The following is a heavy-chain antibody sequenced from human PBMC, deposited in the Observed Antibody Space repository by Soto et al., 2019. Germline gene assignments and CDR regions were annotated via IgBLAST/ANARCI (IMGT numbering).Heavy chain of an antibody. Sequence: EVQLLESGGGLVQPGGSLRLSCAASGFTFSSYAMSWVRQAPGKGLEWVSAISGSGGSTYYADSVKGRFTISRDNSKNSLYLQMNSLRAEDTAVYYCAKVPLPGRSAFDNWGQGTMVTVSS. CDR1: GFTFSSYA. D-gene: IGHD3-10*01. CDR3: AKVPLPGRSAFDN. CDR2: ISGSGGST. J-gene: IGHJ3*02. V-gene: IGHV3-23*01.